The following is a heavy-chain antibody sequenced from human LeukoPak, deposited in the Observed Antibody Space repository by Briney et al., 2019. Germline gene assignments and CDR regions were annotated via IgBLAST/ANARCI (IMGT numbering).Heavy chain of an antibody. CDR3: ARDWFGILTGYYIAWFDP. J-gene: IGHJ5*02. CDR2: IYTSGST. Sequence: SETLSLTCTVSGGSISSYYWSWIRQPAGKGLEWFGRIYTSGSTNYNPSLKSRVTMSVDTSKNQFSLKLSSVTAADTAVYYCARDWFGILTGYYIAWFDPWGQGTLVTVSS. V-gene: IGHV4-4*07. CDR1: GGSISSYY. D-gene: IGHD3-9*01.